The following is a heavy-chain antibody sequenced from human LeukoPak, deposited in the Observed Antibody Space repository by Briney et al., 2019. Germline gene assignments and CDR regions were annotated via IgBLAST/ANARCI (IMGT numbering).Heavy chain of an antibody. Sequence: PGGSLGLSCAASGFTFSSYGMSWVRQAPGKGLEWVSFIYSGGSTYYADSVKGRFTISRDNSKNTLYLQMNSLRADDTAVYYCARDSSGWYHWFDPWGQGTLVTASS. CDR3: ARDSSGWYHWFDP. CDR1: GFTFSSYG. V-gene: IGHV3-53*01. D-gene: IGHD6-19*01. J-gene: IGHJ5*02. CDR2: IYSGGST.